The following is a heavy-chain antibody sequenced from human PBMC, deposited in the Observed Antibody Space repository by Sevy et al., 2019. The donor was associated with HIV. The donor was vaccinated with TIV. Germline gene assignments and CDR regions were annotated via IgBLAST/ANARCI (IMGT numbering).Heavy chain of an antibody. J-gene: IGHJ6*02. Sequence: GGSLRLSCAASGFTFSSYSMNWVRQAPGKGLEWVSSISSSSSYIYYADSVKGRFTISRDNAKNSLYLQMNSLRAEDTAVYSCATNEVGANPYYYYHGMDVWGQGTTVTVSS. CDR2: ISSSSSYI. CDR3: ATNEVGANPYYYYHGMDV. V-gene: IGHV3-21*01. D-gene: IGHD1-26*01. CDR1: GFTFSSYS.